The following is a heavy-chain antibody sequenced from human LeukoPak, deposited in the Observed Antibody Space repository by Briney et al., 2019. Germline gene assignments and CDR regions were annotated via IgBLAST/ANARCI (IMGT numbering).Heavy chain of an antibody. D-gene: IGHD6-6*01. J-gene: IGHJ3*02. CDR1: GYTFAGYY. V-gene: IGHV1-2*02. Sequence: GSVNLSCKASGYTFAGYYMHWVRQAPGRGLEWMGWIYPYSGDTNYAQNFQGRVTMTRDTSISTAYMELSSLKSDDTAVYYCARDRNSGSSLDIWGQGTLLTVSS. CDR3: ARDRNSGSSLDI. CDR2: IYPYSGDT.